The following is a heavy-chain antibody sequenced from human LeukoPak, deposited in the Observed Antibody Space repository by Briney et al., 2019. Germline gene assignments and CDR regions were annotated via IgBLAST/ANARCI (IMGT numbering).Heavy chain of an antibody. CDR3: AKDRGIVAEAGSSYMDV. CDR1: GFTFSSYG. CDR2: IRYDGSNK. V-gene: IGHV3-30*02. Sequence: GGSLRLSCAASGFTFSSYGMHWVRQAPGKGLEWVAFIRYDGSNKYYADSVKGRFTISRDNSKNTLYLQMNSLRAEDTAVYYCAKDRGIVAEAGSSYMDVWGKGTTVTASS. J-gene: IGHJ6*03. D-gene: IGHD6-19*01.